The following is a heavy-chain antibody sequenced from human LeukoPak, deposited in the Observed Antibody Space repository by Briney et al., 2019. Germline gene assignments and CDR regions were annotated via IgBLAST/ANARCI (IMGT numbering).Heavy chain of an antibody. CDR1: GGTFSSYA. CDR3: ARDIVVVPFYYYYGMDV. J-gene: IGHJ6*02. V-gene: IGHV1-69*04. D-gene: IGHD2-2*01. Sequence: SVKVSCKASGGTFSSYAISWVRQAPGQGLEWMGRIIPILGIANYAQKFQGRVTITADKSTSAAYMELSSLRSEDTAVYYCARDIVVVPFYYYYGMDVWGQGTTVTVSS. CDR2: IIPILGIA.